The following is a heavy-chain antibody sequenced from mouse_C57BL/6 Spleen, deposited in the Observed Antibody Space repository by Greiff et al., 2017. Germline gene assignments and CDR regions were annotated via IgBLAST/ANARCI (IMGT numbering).Heavy chain of an antibody. CDR2: IDPEDGET. Sequence: VQLQQSGAELVKPGASVKLSCTASGFNIKDYYMHWVKQRTEQGLEWIGRIDPEDGETKYAPKFQGKATKTTETSSNTANLQLSSLTSEDTDVYYGASPFNGSSYYWYFDVWGTGTTVTVSS. CDR1: GFNIKDYY. CDR3: ASPFNGSSYYWYFDV. J-gene: IGHJ1*03. V-gene: IGHV14-2*01. D-gene: IGHD1-1*01.